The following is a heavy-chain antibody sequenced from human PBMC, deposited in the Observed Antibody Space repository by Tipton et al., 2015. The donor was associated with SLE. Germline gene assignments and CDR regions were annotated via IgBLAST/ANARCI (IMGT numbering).Heavy chain of an antibody. CDR2: INHSGST. D-gene: IGHD2-21*02. CDR1: GGSFSDYY. J-gene: IGHJ6*03. Sequence: ESLRLSCAVYGGSFSDYYWSWIRQPPGKGLEWIGEINHSGSTNYNPSLKSRVTISVDTSKNQFSLKLSSVTAADTAVYYCARGGLTYGYYYYMDVWGKGTTVTVS. V-gene: IGHV4-34*01. CDR3: ARGGLTYGYYYYMDV.